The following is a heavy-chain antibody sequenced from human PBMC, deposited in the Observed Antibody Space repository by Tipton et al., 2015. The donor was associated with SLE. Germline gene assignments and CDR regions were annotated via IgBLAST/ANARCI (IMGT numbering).Heavy chain of an antibody. D-gene: IGHD3-22*01. J-gene: IGHJ5*02. V-gene: IGHV4-59*05. CDR2: IYFSGST. CDR3: AREGGTSGYYYALWPDL. Sequence: TLSLTCTVSGHSISIYYWSWIRQPPGKGLEWIGGIYFSGSTYYNPSLKSRVSMSMDTSNNQFSLRLGSMTAADTAVYYCAREGGTSGYYYALWPDLWGQGTRVTISS. CDR1: GHSISIYY.